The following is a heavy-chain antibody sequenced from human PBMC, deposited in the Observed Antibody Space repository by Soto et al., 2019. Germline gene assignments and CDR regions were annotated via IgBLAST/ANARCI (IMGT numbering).Heavy chain of an antibody. Sequence: ASVKVSCKASGYTFTGYYMHWVRQAPGQGLEWMGWINPNSGGTNYAQKFQGRVTMTRDTSISTAYMELSRLRSDDTAVYYCARVALIQWEPGEYYFDYWGQGTLVTVSS. CDR3: ARVALIQWEPGEYYFDY. D-gene: IGHD1-26*01. V-gene: IGHV1-2*02. J-gene: IGHJ4*02. CDR2: INPNSGGT. CDR1: GYTFTGYY.